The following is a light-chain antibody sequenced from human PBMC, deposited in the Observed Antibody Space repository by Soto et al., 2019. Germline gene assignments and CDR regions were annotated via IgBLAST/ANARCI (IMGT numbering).Light chain of an antibody. CDR3: QQYNTYSAT. V-gene: IGKV1-5*01. J-gene: IGKJ5*01. CDR1: QNIVNW. Sequence: DIQMTQSPSTLSPSVGDRVTITCRASQNIVNWLAWYQQKPGKAPKILIYGASTLERGVPSRFSGSGSGTKFTLTITNLQPDDSATYYCQQYNTYSATFGQGTRLEIK. CDR2: GAS.